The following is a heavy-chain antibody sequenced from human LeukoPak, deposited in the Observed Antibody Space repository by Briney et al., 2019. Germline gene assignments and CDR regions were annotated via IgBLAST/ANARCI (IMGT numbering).Heavy chain of an antibody. CDR2: IYTSGST. Sequence: ASETLSLTCTVSGGSISSYYWSWIRQPAGKGLEWIGRIYTSGSTNYNPSLKSRVTISVDTSKNQFSLNLNSVTAADTAVYYCARVPITAAATHFDYWGQGTPVTVSS. J-gene: IGHJ4*02. V-gene: IGHV4-4*07. D-gene: IGHD6-13*01. CDR1: GGSISSYY. CDR3: ARVPITAAATHFDY.